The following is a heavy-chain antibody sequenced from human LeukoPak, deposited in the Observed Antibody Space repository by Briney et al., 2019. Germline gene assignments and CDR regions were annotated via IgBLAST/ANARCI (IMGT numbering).Heavy chain of an antibody. CDR2: FDPEDGET. J-gene: IGHJ4*02. CDR1: GYTLTELS. V-gene: IGHV1-24*01. D-gene: IGHD3-10*01. Sequence: EASVKVSCKVSGYTLTELSMHWVRQAPGKGLEWMGGFDPEDGETIYAQKFQGRVTMTEDTSTDTAYMELSSLRSEDTAVYYCATLDTMVRGVIRYWGQGTLVTVSS. CDR3: ATLDTMVRGVIRY.